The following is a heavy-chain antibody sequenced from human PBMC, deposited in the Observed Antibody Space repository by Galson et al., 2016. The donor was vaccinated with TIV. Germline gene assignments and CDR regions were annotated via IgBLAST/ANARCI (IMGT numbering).Heavy chain of an antibody. V-gene: IGHV3-30*04. CDR3: AMSYQLLYFGGMDV. Sequence: SLRLSCAASGFTLSSYAMHWVRLAPGKGLEWVAVISSDGSNKFYTDSVKGRFTISRDSSKNTLYLQMNSLRAEDTAVYYCAMSYQLLYFGGMDVWGQGATVTVSS. CDR1: GFTLSSYA. D-gene: IGHD2-2*02. J-gene: IGHJ6*02. CDR2: ISSDGSNK.